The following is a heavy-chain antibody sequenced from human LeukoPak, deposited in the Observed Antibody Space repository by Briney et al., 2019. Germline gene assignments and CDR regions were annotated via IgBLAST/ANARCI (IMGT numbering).Heavy chain of an antibody. V-gene: IGHV4-61*05. CDR3: ARGRGAIVLTPRRVFGAYFDY. J-gene: IGHJ4*02. CDR2: IYYSGST. CDR1: GGSISRSRYY. Sequence: SETLSLTCTVSGGSISRSRYYWSWIRQPPGTGLEWIGYIYYSGSTNYNPSLKSRVTISVDTSKNQFSLKLSSVTAADTAVYYCARGRGAIVLTPRRVFGAYFDYWGQGTLVTVSS. D-gene: IGHD2-8*01.